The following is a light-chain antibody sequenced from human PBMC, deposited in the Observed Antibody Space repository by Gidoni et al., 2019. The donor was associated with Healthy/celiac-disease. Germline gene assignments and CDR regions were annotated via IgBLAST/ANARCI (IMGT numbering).Light chain of an antibody. V-gene: IGKV1-5*03. CDR2: KAA. CDR3: QQYNSYWT. CDR1: PSISSW. J-gene: IGKJ1*01. Sequence: DIQMTQSPSTLSASVGDRVTITCLASPSISSWLAWYQKKPGKAPKLLIYKAASLERGVPSRFSGSGSGTEFTLTISSLQPDYFATYYCQQYNSYWTFGQGTKVEIK.